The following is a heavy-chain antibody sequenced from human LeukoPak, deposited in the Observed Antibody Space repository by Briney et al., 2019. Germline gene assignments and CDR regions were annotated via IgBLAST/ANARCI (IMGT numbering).Heavy chain of an antibody. V-gene: IGHV4-39*07. Sequence: SETLSLTCTVSGGSIRSSSHYWGWIRQPPGEGLEWIASIYYSGSTYFNPSLKSRVTISVDTSKNQFSLKLSSVTAADTAVYYCARGQRPLTYDFWSGPRRAAFDIWGQGTMVTVSS. D-gene: IGHD3-3*01. CDR3: ARGQRPLTYDFWSGPRRAAFDI. CDR1: GGSIRSSSHY. J-gene: IGHJ3*02. CDR2: IYYSGST.